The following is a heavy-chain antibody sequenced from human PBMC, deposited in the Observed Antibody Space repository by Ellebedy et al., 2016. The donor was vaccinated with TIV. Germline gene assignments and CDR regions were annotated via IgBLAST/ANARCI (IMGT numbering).Heavy chain of an antibody. CDR1: GGSISSSNW. Sequence: SETLSLTXAVSGGSISSSNWWSWVRQPPGKGLEWIGEIYHSGSTNYNPSLKSRVTISVDKSKNQFSLKLSSVTAADTAVYYCAYRVKWLAFDYWGQGTLVTVSS. V-gene: IGHV4-4*02. J-gene: IGHJ4*02. D-gene: IGHD5-24*01. CDR2: IYHSGST. CDR3: AYRVKWLAFDY.